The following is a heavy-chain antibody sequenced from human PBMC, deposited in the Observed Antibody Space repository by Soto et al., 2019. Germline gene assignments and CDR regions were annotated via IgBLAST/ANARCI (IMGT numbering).Heavy chain of an antibody. J-gene: IGHJ4*02. Sequence: LRLSCAASGFTFSSYAMSWVRQAPGKGLEWVSAISGSGGSTYYADSVKGRFTISRDNSKNTLYLQMNSLRAEDTAVYYCATAIDYGDYCFDYWGQGTLVTVSS. CDR1: GFTFSSYA. V-gene: IGHV3-23*01. CDR2: ISGSGGST. D-gene: IGHD4-17*01. CDR3: ATAIDYGDYCFDY.